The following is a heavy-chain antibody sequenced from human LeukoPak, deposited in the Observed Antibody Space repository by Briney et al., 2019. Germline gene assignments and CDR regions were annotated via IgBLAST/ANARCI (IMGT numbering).Heavy chain of an antibody. J-gene: IGHJ6*03. CDR2: ISSSGSTI. Sequence: GGSLRLSCAASAFTFSSYEMNWVRQAPGKGLEWVSYISSSGSTIYYADSVKGRFTISRDNAKNSLYLQMNSLRAEDTAVYYRARGSVAGDYYYYYYMDVWGKGTTVTVPS. CDR1: AFTFSSYE. D-gene: IGHD6-19*01. CDR3: ARGSVAGDYYYYYYMDV. V-gene: IGHV3-48*03.